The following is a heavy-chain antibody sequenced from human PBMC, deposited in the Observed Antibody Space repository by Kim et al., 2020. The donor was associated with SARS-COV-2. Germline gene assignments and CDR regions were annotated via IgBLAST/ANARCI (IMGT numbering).Heavy chain of an antibody. D-gene: IGHD6-13*01. CDR3: VRGAAGFDP. V-gene: IGHV4-59*09. Sequence: SGSTNYIPSLRGRVIISVDTSKIQFSLRLTSVTTTDTAVYYCVRGAAGFDPWGQGTLVTVSS. CDR2: SGST. J-gene: IGHJ5*02.